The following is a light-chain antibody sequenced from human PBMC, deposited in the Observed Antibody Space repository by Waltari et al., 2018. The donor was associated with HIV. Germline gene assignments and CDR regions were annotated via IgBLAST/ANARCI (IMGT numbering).Light chain of an antibody. CDR1: SSNIGSNP. J-gene: IGLJ2*01. Sequence: QSVLTQPPSASGTPGPRVTISCSGRSSNIGSNPVNWYQQLPGTATKLLIYSNNQRPSGVPDRFSGSKSGTSASLAISGLQSEDEADYYCAVWGDSLNGPVFGGGTKLTVL. V-gene: IGLV1-44*01. CDR2: SNN. CDR3: AVWGDSLNGPV.